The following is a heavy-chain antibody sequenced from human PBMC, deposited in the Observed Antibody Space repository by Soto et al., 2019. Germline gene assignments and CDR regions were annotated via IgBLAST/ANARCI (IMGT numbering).Heavy chain of an antibody. V-gene: IGHV3-21*01. J-gene: IGHJ4*02. Sequence: GGSLRLSCAASGFTFTRYSMNWVRQAPGNGLEWVSSISSTTNYIYYADSMKGRFTVSRDNAKNSVYLEMNSLSADDTAVYYCARESEDLTSNFDYWGQGTLVSVSS. CDR3: ARESEDLTSNFDY. CDR1: GFTFTRYS. CDR2: ISSTTNYI.